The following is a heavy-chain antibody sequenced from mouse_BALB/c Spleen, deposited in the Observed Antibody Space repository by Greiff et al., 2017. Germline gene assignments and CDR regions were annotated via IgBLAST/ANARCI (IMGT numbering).Heavy chain of an antibody. V-gene: IGHV1-69*02. CDR3: TRGDYSDYYYAMDY. CDR1: GYTFTSYW. J-gene: IGHJ4*01. Sequence: QVQLQQPGAELVRPGASVKLSCKASGYTFTSYWINWVKQRPGQGLEWIGNIYPSDSYTNYNQKFKDKATLTVDKSSSTAYMQLSSPTSEDSAVYYCTRGDYSDYYYAMDYWGQGTSVTVSS. CDR2: IYPSDSYT. D-gene: IGHD2-4*01.